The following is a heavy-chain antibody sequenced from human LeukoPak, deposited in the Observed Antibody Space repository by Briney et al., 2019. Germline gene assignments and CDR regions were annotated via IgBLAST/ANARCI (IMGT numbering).Heavy chain of an antibody. CDR3: ARASLGYCSGGSCYYYGMDV. D-gene: IGHD2-15*01. CDR1: GFTFSSYE. V-gene: IGHV3-48*03. Sequence: PGGSLRLSCAASGFTFSSYEMNWVRQAPGKGLEWVSYISSSGSTIYYADSVKGRFTISRDNAKNSLCLQMNSLRAEDTAVYYCARASLGYCSGGSCYYYGMDVWGQGTTVTVSS. J-gene: IGHJ6*02. CDR2: ISSSGSTI.